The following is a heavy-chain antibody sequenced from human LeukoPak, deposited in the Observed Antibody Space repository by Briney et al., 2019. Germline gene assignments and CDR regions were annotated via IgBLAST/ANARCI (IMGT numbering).Heavy chain of an antibody. CDR2: IKSKTDGGTT. CDR3: ARARTSVLLDY. D-gene: IGHD1-1*01. V-gene: IGHV3-15*01. Sequence: GGSLRLSCAASGFTFSNAWMSWVRQAPGKGLEWVGRIKSKTDGGTTDYAAPVKGRFTISRDDSKNTLYLQMNSLKTEDTAVYYCARARTSVLLDYWGQGTLVTVSS. J-gene: IGHJ4*02. CDR1: GFTFSNAW.